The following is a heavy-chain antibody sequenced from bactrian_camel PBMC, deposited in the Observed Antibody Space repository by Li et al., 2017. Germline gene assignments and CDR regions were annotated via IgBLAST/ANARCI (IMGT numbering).Heavy chain of an antibody. CDR3: GTRYPGSWYRTY. CDR1: GLTFEGGH. J-gene: IGHJ4*01. CDR2: IAPDGSK. V-gene: IGHV3S55*01. Sequence: HVQLEESGGGSVQAGGSLMLSCTAFGLTFEGGHQGWYREAPGNEFELVSSIAPDGSKWYADSVQGRFSISRHNLPERLSLQMTRLKAEDTAVYYCGTRYPGSWYRTYWGQGTQVTVS. D-gene: IGHD6*01.